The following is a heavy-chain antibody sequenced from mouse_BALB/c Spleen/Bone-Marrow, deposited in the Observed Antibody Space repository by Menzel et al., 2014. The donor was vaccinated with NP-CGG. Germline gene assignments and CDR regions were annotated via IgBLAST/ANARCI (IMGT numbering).Heavy chain of an antibody. Sequence: DVKLQESGGGLVQPGGSLKLSCAASGFTFSSYTMSWVRQTPEKRLEWVAYISNGGGSTYYPDTVKGRFTISRDNAKNTLYLQMSSLKSEDTAMYYCARHRDAMDYWGQGTSVTVSS. V-gene: IGHV5-12-2*01. J-gene: IGHJ4*01. CDR3: ARHRDAMDY. CDR2: ISNGGGST. CDR1: GFTFSSYT. D-gene: IGHD3-3*01.